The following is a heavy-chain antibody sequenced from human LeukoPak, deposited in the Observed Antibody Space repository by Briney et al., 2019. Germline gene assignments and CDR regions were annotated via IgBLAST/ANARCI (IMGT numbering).Heavy chain of an antibody. CDR1: GFTFSSFA. D-gene: IGHD6-19*01. CDR3: VKGGAVADLDV. V-gene: IGHV3-64D*09. CDR2: ISTNGEST. Sequence: GGSLRLSCSASGFTFSSFAMHWVRQAPGKGLEHVSLISTNGESTYYADSVRGRSTISRDNSRNTLYLQMSSLRGEDTAVYHCVKGGAVADLDVWGQGALVTVSS. J-gene: IGHJ4*02.